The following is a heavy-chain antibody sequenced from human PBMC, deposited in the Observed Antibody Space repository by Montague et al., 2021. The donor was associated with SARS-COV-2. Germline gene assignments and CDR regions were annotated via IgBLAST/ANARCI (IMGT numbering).Heavy chain of an antibody. V-gene: IGHV4-39*01. Sequence: SETLSLTCTVSGGSISSSSYYWGWTRQPPGKGLEWIGSIYYSGSTYYNPSLKSRVTISVDTSKNQFSLKLSSVTAADTAVYYCARSQDCSTTSCHFDYWGQGTLVTVSS. J-gene: IGHJ4*02. CDR2: IYYSGST. CDR1: GGSISSSSYY. D-gene: IGHD2-2*01. CDR3: ARSQDCSTTSCHFDY.